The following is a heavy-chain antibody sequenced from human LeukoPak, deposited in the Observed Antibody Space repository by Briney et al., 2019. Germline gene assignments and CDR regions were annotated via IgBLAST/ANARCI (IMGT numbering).Heavy chain of an antibody. CDR3: AREAMVTNAFDI. J-gene: IGHJ3*02. Sequence: PRGSLRLSCAASGFTVSSNSMSWVRQAPGKGLEWVSVIYSGGSTYYADSVKGRFTLSRDDSKNTLYLQMNSLRAEDTAVYYCAREAMVTNAFDIWGQGTMVTVSS. CDR1: GFTVSSNS. CDR2: IYSGGST. D-gene: IGHD5-18*01. V-gene: IGHV3-53*01.